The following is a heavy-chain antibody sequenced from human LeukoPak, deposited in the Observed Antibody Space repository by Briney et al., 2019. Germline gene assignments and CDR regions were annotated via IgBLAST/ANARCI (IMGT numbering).Heavy chain of an antibody. Sequence: PGGSLRLSCAASGFTFSSYEINWVRQAPGKGLEWVSYISSSGSTIYYADSVKGRFTISRDNAKNSLYLQMNSLRAEDTAVYYCARLRPRYYFDYWGQGTLVTVSS. J-gene: IGHJ4*02. D-gene: IGHD3-3*01. CDR2: ISSSGSTI. CDR1: GFTFSSYE. CDR3: ARLRPRYYFDY. V-gene: IGHV3-48*03.